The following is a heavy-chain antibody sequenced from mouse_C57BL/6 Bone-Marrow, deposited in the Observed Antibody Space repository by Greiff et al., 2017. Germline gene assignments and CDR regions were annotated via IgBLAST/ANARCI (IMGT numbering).Heavy chain of an antibody. CDR3: ARDGYYGDYYAMDY. Sequence: EVQLQQSGPSLVRPSQTLSLTCTVTGFSINSDCYWIWIRQFPGNKLEYIGYTFYSGITYYNPSLESRTYITRDTSKNQFSLKLSSVTTEDTATYYCARDGYYGDYYAMDYWGQGTSVTVSS. D-gene: IGHD1-2*01. J-gene: IGHJ4*01. CDR1: GFSINSDCY. V-gene: IGHV3-3*01. CDR2: TFYSGIT.